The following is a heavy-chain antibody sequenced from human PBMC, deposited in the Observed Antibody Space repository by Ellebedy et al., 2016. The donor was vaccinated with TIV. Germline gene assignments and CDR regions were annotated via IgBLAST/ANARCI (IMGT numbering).Heavy chain of an antibody. CDR1: GLTFNLYA. CDR3: AKDPDGDYVPFDY. D-gene: IGHD3-10*02. CDR2: ITRYGAAT. J-gene: IGHJ4*02. Sequence: GGSLRLXXVVSGLTFNLYAMSWVRQAPGKGLEWVSSITRYGAATHYTESVRGRFTISRDDSKKTLYLQMDRLRADDTAIYFCAKDPDGDYVPFDYWGQGTLVTVSS. V-gene: IGHV3-23*01.